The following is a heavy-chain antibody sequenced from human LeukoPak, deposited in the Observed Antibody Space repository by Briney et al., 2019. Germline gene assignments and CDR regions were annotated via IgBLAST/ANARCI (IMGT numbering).Heavy chain of an antibody. J-gene: IGHJ6*03. Sequence: ASVKVSCKASGYTFTTYGISWVRQAPGQGLEWMGWISAYNGNTNYAQKFQGRVTMTTDTSTSTAYMELRSLRSDDTAVYYCARFYGSGSYYYYYYMDVWGKGTTVTVSS. CDR3: ARFYGSGSYYYYYYMDV. V-gene: IGHV1-18*01. CDR2: ISAYNGNT. CDR1: GYTFTTYG. D-gene: IGHD3-10*01.